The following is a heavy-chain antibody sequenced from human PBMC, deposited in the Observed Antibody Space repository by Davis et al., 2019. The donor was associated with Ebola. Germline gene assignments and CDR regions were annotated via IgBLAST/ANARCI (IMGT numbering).Heavy chain of an antibody. J-gene: IGHJ1*01. CDR1: GGSIISSSSY. D-gene: IGHD3-22*01. CDR2: IYYSGIT. Sequence: SETLSLTCTVSGGSIISSSSYWGWIRQPPRKGLEWIGSIYYSGITYYNPSLKSRVTISVDTSKNQFSLKLSSVTAADTAVYYCARPPLRDSSGYYPKYFQHWGQGTLVTVSS. CDR3: ARPPLRDSSGYYPKYFQH. V-gene: IGHV4-39*01.